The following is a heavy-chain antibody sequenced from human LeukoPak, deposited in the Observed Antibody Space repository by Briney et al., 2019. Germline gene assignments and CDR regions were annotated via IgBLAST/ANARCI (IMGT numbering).Heavy chain of an antibody. CDR2: IYYSGST. J-gene: IGHJ4*02. V-gene: IGHV4-61*01. CDR3: ARGRELLFVDY. D-gene: IGHD1-26*01. CDR1: GYSISSGYY. Sequence: SETLSLTCTVSGYSISSGYYWGWIRQPPGKGLEWIGYIYYSGSTNYNPSLKSRVTISVDTSKNQFSLKLSSVTAADTAVYYCARGRELLFVDYWGQGTLVTVSS.